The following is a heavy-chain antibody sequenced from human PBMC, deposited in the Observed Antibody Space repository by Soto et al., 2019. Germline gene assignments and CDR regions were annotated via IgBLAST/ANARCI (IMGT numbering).Heavy chain of an antibody. J-gene: IGHJ4*02. CDR1: GFRFSSYS. CDR2: ITATGDRT. Sequence: PGGSLRLSSADSGFRFSSYSMSWVRQTPGKGLEWVAAITATGDRTYYADSVTGRFTISRDNSKKTHYLQMTSLRAEDTAMYYCATMNGYFEYWGQGTPVTVSS. CDR3: ATMNGYFEY. D-gene: IGHD3-22*01. V-gene: IGHV3-23*01.